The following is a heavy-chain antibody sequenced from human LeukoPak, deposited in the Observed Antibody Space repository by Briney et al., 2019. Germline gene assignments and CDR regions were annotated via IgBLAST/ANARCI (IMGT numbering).Heavy chain of an antibody. D-gene: IGHD2-2*01. J-gene: IGHJ4*02. CDR2: INPNSGGT. CDR3: ARENIVVVPAARRGGFDY. Sequence: ASVKVSCKASGYTFTGYYMHWVRQAPGQGLEWMGWINPNSGGTNYAQKFQGRVTMTRDTSISTAYMELSRLRSDDTVVYYCARENIVVVPAARRGGFDYWGQGTLVTVSS. CDR1: GYTFTGYY. V-gene: IGHV1-2*02.